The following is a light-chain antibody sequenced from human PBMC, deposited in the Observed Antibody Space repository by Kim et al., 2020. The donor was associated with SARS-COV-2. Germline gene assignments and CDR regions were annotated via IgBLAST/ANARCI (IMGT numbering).Light chain of an antibody. V-gene: IGKV1-5*01. CDR3: QQYASYSYT. CDR2: GAA. CDR1: QSINRR. J-gene: IGKJ2*01. Sequence: VGDIVTITGRASQSINRRLAWYQQKPGKAPKLLVYGAASLESGVPSTFSGGGSGTEFSLTISSLQPCDFATYYCQQYASYSYTLGQGTKLEI.